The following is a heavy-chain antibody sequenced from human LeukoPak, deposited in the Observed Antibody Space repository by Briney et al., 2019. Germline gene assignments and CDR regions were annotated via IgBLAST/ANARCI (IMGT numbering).Heavy chain of an antibody. CDR2: IMQDGSEK. V-gene: IGHV3-7*01. J-gene: IGHJ4*02. CDR1: GFTFSNYW. CDR3: ARRYCGGDCHSPYFDY. Sequence: GGSLRLSCAASGFTFSNYWMSWVRQAPGKGLEWVANIMQDGSEKYYVDSVKGRLTISRDNAKNSLYLQMNSLRAEDTAVYYCARRYCGGDCHSPYFDYWGQGTLVTVPS. D-gene: IGHD2-21*02.